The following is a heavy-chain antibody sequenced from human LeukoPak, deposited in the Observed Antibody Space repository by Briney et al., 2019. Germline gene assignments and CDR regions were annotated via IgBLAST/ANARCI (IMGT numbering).Heavy chain of an antibody. D-gene: IGHD2/OR15-2a*01. J-gene: IGHJ4*02. CDR2: VRAKKNTYAT. Sequence: GGSLRLSCAASGFSFSDSALHWVRQASGKGPEWLGRVRAKKNTYATAYAASVKGRFTISRDDPKNTVYLQMSSLKTDDTAVYYCTRKNNVDFSEYWFEFDHWGLGTLVTVFS. CDR1: GFSFSDSA. V-gene: IGHV3-73*01. CDR3: TRKNNVDFSEYWFEFDH.